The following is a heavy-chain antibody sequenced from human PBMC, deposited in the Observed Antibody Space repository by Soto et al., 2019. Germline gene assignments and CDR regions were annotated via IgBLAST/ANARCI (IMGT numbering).Heavy chain of an antibody. J-gene: IGHJ4*02. Sequence: QIHLVQSGPEVRKPGASVKLSCKTSGYTFITYGLTWVRQAPGEGLEWMGWINPYSGNTAFAEKFQDRITVTTDTSTDTAYMELEDLDSDDTAVYYCAKNVVSGDYASHLDYWGQGTLVAVST. D-gene: IGHD4-17*01. CDR3: AKNVVSGDYASHLDY. CDR2: INPYSGNT. CDR1: GYTFITYG. V-gene: IGHV1-18*01.